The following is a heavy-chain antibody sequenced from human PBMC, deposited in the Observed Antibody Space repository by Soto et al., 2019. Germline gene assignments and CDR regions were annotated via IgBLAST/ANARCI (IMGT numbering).Heavy chain of an antibody. Sequence: QVQLVQSGAEVKRPGSSVKVSCKASGDTFTFYSINWVRQAPGLGLEWMGRINPILSMSNYAKRFQGRITMTADKSTSTAYMELSSLRSEATAMYYCASSYGSGYRAFDYWGQGALVTVSS. J-gene: IGHJ4*02. CDR2: INPILSMS. CDR3: ASSYGSGYRAFDY. D-gene: IGHD3-10*01. CDR1: GDTFTFYS. V-gene: IGHV1-69*02.